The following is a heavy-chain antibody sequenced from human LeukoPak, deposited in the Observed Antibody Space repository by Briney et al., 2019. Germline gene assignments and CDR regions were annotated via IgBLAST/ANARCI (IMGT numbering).Heavy chain of an antibody. CDR2: TYYRSKWYN. D-gene: IGHD3-22*01. Sequence: SQTLSLTCAISGDSVSSNSAAWNWIRQSPSRGLEWLGRTYYRSKWYNDYAVSVKSRITINPDTSKNQFSLQLNSVTPEDTAVYYCARGSSRIYYYDSSGYSHAFDYWGQGTLVTVSS. CDR3: ARGSSRIYYYDSSGYSHAFDY. V-gene: IGHV6-1*01. J-gene: IGHJ4*02. CDR1: GDSVSSNSAA.